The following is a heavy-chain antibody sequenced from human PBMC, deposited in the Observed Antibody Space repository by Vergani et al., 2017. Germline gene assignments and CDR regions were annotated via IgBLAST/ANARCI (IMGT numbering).Heavy chain of an antibody. V-gene: IGHV5-51*01. Sequence: EVELVQSGPEMRKPGESLKISSKGSEYSFGNYWIGWVRQMPGKGLEWMGTIYPADSDTRYSPSFQGQVTISADKSISTAFLQWDSLKASDTALYYCARHTTYTDSWGQGALVTVSS. CDR3: ARHTTYTDS. CDR2: IYPADSDT. CDR1: EYSFGNYW. D-gene: IGHD1-1*01. J-gene: IGHJ4*02.